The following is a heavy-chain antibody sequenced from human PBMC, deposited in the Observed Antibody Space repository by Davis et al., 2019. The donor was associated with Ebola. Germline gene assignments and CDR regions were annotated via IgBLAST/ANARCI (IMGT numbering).Heavy chain of an antibody. J-gene: IGHJ4*02. CDR2: INHSGST. CDR1: GGSFSGYY. D-gene: IGHD6-13*01. Sequence: MPSETLSLTCAVYGGSFSGYYWSWIRQPPGKGLEWIGEINHSGSTNYNPSLKSRVTISVDTSKNQFSLKLSSVTAADTAVYYCARGTGSSSWYYWDQGTLVTVSS. CDR3: ARGTGSSSWYY. V-gene: IGHV4-34*01.